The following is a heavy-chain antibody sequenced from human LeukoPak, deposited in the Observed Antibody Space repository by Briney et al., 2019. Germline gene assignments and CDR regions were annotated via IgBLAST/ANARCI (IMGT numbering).Heavy chain of an antibody. CDR1: GGSISDYY. J-gene: IGHJ5*02. CDR2: IYYSGST. D-gene: IGHD2-2*01. CDR3: ASGGYCSSTSCYPNWFDP. V-gene: IGHV4-59*01. Sequence: SETLSLTCTVSGGSISDYYWSWIRQPPGKGLDWIGYIYYSGSTNYSPSLKSRVTISVDTSKNQFSLKLSSVTAADTAVYYCASGGYCSSTSCYPNWFDPWGQGTLVTVSS.